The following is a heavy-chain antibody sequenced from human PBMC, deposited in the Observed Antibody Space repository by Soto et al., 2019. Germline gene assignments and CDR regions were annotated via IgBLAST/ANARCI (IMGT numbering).Heavy chain of an antibody. CDR2: ISYDGSNK. CDR1: GFTFSSYG. Sequence: GGSLRLSCAASGFTFSSYGMHWVRQAPGKGLEWVAVISYDGSNKYYADSVKGRFTISRDNSKNTLYLQMNSLRAEDTAVYYCAKRWELTTWGQGTLVTVSS. V-gene: IGHV3-30*18. D-gene: IGHD1-26*01. J-gene: IGHJ5*02. CDR3: AKRWELTT.